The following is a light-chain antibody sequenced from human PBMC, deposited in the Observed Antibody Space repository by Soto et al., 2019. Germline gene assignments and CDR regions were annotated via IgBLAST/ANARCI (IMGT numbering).Light chain of an antibody. CDR2: GAS. J-gene: IGKJ5*01. CDR1: QSLGSRY. V-gene: IGKV3-20*01. CDR3: QQYGSSPNT. Sequence: EIVLTQSPGTLSLSPGERATLSCRASQSLGSRYLAWYQQKPGRAPRLLIYGASTTATGIPDRFSGIGSGTDFTLIISRLEPEDFAVYFCQQYGSSPNTFGQGTRLEIK.